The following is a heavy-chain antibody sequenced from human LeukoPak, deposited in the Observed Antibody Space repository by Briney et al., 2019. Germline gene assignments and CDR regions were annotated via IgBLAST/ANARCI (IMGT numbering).Heavy chain of an antibody. CDR3: ARESTAGWFDP. Sequence: PSETLSLTCTVSGGSISSYYWNWIRQPPGKGLQWIGYIYYCGTTNYNPSLKTRVTISVDTSKNQFSLKLSSVTAADTAVYYCARESTAGWFDPWGQGTLVTVSS. V-gene: IGHV4-59*01. CDR1: GGSISSYY. CDR2: IYYCGTT. J-gene: IGHJ5*02.